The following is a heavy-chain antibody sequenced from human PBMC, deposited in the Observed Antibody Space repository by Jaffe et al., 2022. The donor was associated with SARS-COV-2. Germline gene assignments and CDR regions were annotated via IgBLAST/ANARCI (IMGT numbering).Heavy chain of an antibody. J-gene: IGHJ6*02. CDR1: GGSISSSNW. V-gene: IGHV4-4*02. Sequence: QVQLQESGPGLVKPSGTLSLTCAVSGGSISSSNWWSWVRQPPGKGLEWIGEIYHSGSTNYNPSLKSRVTISVDKSKNQFSLKLSSVTAADTAVYYCARAPRGVLWREDYYYYYGMDVWGQGTTVTVSS. CDR2: IYHSGST. CDR3: ARAPRGVLWREDYYYYYGMDV. D-gene: IGHD3-10*01.